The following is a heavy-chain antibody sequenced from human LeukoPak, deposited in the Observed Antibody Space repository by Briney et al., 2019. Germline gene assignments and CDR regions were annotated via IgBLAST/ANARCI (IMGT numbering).Heavy chain of an antibody. CDR2: ISDNGDRT. J-gene: IGHJ3*01. Sequence: GGSLRLSCAASAFTFTNYAMNWVRQAPGKGVEWVSVISDNGDRTYYADSVKGRFTISRDNSKNTLYLQMNSLTIDDTAVYYCARSIFGVTHGFDVWGQGTMVTVSS. V-gene: IGHV3-23*01. CDR1: AFTFTNYA. D-gene: IGHD3-3*01. CDR3: ARSIFGVTHGFDV.